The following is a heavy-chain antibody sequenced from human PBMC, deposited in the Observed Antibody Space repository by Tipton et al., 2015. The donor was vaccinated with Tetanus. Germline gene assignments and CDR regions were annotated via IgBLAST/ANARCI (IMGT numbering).Heavy chain of an antibody. V-gene: IGHV3-48*02. J-gene: IGHJ4*02. D-gene: IGHD5-24*01. CDR2: ISYSSGTI. CDR3: ARESTHRRDCYNDVDY. CDR1: GFTFTSYS. Sequence: GSLRLSCAASGFTFTSYSMNWVRQAPGKGLEWVSYISYSSGTIYYADSVQGRFTISRDNAKNSLYLQMNSLRDEDTAVYYCARESTHRRDCYNDVDYWVQGTLVTVSS.